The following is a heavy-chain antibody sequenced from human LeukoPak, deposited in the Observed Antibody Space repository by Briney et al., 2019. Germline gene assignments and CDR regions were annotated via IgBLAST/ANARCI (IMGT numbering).Heavy chain of an antibody. J-gene: IGHJ4*02. Sequence: GGSLRLSCAASGFTFSTYSMSWVRQAPGKGLEWVSSISSSTSYTYYADSMKGRFTISRDNAKNSLFLQMNSLRAEDTAVYYCARAETYYYDSSGYSPDYWGQGTLVTVSS. CDR2: ISSSTSYT. CDR3: ARAETYYYDSSGYSPDY. D-gene: IGHD3-22*01. V-gene: IGHV3-21*01. CDR1: GFTFSTYS.